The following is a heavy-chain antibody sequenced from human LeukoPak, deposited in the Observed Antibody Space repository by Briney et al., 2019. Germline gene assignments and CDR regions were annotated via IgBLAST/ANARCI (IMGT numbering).Heavy chain of an antibody. CDR1: GGSVSSGTYY. CDR3: AREGAARNFDY. CDR2: IYTSGST. D-gene: IGHD6-6*01. J-gene: IGHJ4*02. Sequence: SETLSLTCTVSGGSVSSGTYYWTWIRQPAGKGLEWIGRIYTSGSTNFDPSLKSRVSISLDTSQNQFSLKLSSVTAADTAVYYCAREGAARNFDYWGQGILVTVSS. V-gene: IGHV4-61*02.